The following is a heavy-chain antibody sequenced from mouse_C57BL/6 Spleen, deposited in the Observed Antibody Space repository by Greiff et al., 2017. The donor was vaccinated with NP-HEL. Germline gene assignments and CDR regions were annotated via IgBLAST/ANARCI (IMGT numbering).Heavy chain of an antibody. CDR2: ISDGGSYT. D-gene: IGHD5-1*01. CDR3: ARDEGSYVPFAY. V-gene: IGHV5-4*01. J-gene: IGHJ3*01. CDR1: GFTFSSYA. Sequence: DVKLVESGGGLVKPGGSLKLSCAASGFTFSSYAMSWVRQTPEKRLEWVATISDGGSYTYYPDNVKGRFTISRDNAKNNLYLQMSHLKSEDTAMYYCARDEGSYVPFAYWGQGTLVTVSA.